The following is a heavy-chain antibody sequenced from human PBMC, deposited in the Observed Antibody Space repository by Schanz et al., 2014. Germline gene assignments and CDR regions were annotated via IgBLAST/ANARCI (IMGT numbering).Heavy chain of an antibody. V-gene: IGHV4-4*07. CDR2: IYSSGAT. D-gene: IGHD6-19*01. CDR1: GDSITDYQ. Sequence: QVRLQQSGPGLVKPSETLSLTCTVSGDSITDYQWAWIRQPAGKGLEWVGRIYSSGATNYNPSLKSRVTMSFDPSKNKFPRRLPSVPAADTAMYYCAKGLPVAVAAFDVGGPGTMVTASS. J-gene: IGHJ3*01. CDR3: AKGLPVAVAAFDV.